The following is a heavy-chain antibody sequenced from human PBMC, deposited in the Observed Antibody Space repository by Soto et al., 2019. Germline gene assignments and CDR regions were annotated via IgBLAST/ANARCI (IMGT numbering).Heavy chain of an antibody. V-gene: IGHV3-30*04. CDR1: GFTFSFYA. CDR2: ISYNGRSK. D-gene: IGHD3-16*01. CDR3: ARQAKIGDRSQFYFDS. Sequence: PGGSLRLSCAASGFTFSFYAMHWVRQAPGKGLEWVAVISYNGRSKHYVNSVKGRFTISRDNSQDTLYLQMDSLRPDDTAVYYCARQAKIGDRSQFYFDSWGQGTLVTAPQ. J-gene: IGHJ4*02.